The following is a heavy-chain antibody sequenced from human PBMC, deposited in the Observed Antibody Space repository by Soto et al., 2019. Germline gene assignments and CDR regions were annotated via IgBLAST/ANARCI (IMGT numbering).Heavy chain of an antibody. CDR2: INPKIGGT. V-gene: IGHV1-2*02. D-gene: IGHD1-26*01. CDR1: GDTFTANY. Sequence: QVQLLQSGAEVKKPGASVKVSCKASGDTFTANYIHWVRQAPGQGFEWMGWINPKIGGTKYPQKFQSRVTMTRYTSLSTVYITLARLTSNDMTVYYCARALAKGGGSAGFDYWGQVTLVTVSS. CDR3: ARALAKGGGSAGFDY. J-gene: IGHJ4*02.